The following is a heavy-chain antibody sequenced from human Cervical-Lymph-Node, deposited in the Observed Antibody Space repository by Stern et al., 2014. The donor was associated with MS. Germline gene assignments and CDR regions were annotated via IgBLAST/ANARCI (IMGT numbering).Heavy chain of an antibody. CDR3: AKADRITVNYHYYGMDV. J-gene: IGHJ6*02. Sequence: DQLVESGGSVVQPGRSLRLSCAASGFSFSSSGVYWVRQAPGKGLECVAAISYDGENQHYAASVKGRFTISRDNSRNTLYLQMNTLIPEDTAVYYCAKADRITVNYHYYGMDVWGQGTTVTVSS. CDR1: GFSFSSSG. V-gene: IGHV3-30*18. CDR2: ISYDGENQ. D-gene: IGHD6-19*01.